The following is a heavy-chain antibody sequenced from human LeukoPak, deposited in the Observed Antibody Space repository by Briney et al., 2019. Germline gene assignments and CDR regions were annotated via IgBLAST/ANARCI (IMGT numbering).Heavy chain of an antibody. Sequence: GGSLRLSCAASGFTFSSYSMNWVRQAPGKGLEWVASISSSSSYIYYADSVKGRFTISRDNAKNSLYLQMNSLRAEDTAVYYCAREGRWQRGHAFDIWGQGTMVTVSS. CDR2: ISSSSSYI. V-gene: IGHV3-21*01. CDR3: AREGRWQRGHAFDI. D-gene: IGHD5-24*01. CDR1: GFTFSSYS. J-gene: IGHJ3*02.